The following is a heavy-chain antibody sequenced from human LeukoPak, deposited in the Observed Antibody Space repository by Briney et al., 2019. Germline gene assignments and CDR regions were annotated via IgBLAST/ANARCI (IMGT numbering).Heavy chain of an antibody. D-gene: IGHD3-3*01. V-gene: IGHV3-23*01. CDR1: GFTFSSYA. CDR3: AKEKEYYDFWSGYYDDAFDI. CDR2: ISGSGGST. J-gene: IGHJ3*02. Sequence: PGGSLRLSCAASGFTFSSYAMSWVRQAPGKGLEWVSAISGSGGSTYYADSVKGRFTISRDNAKNSLYLQMNSLRAEDTAVYYCAKEKEYYDFWSGYYDDAFDIWGQGTMVTVSS.